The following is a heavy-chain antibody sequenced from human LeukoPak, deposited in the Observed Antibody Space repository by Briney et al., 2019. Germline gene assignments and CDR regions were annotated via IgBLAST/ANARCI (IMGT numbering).Heavy chain of an antibody. CDR1: GFTFSSYA. Sequence: PGGSLRLSCAASGFTFSSYAMSWVRQAPGKGLEWVSAISGSGGSTYYADSVKGRFTISRGNSKNTLYLQMNSLRAEDTAVYYCAKDPKYYDFWSGYPDAFDIWGQGTMVTVSS. V-gene: IGHV3-23*01. CDR3: AKDPKYYDFWSGYPDAFDI. J-gene: IGHJ3*02. D-gene: IGHD3-3*01. CDR2: ISGSGGST.